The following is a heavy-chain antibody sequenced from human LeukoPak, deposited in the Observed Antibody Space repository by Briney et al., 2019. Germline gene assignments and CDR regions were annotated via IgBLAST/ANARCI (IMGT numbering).Heavy chain of an antibody. CDR1: GFNVSNNY. J-gene: IGHJ4*02. CDR2: IYSGGTT. CDR3: ARGGYSSSWYHFDY. Sequence: PGGSLRLSCAASGFNVSNNYMSWVRQAPGKGLEWVSVIYSGGTTNYADSVKGRFTISRDNSKNTLFLQMNSLRAEDTAVYYCARGGYSSSWYHFDYWGQGTLVTVSS. D-gene: IGHD6-13*01. V-gene: IGHV3-53*01.